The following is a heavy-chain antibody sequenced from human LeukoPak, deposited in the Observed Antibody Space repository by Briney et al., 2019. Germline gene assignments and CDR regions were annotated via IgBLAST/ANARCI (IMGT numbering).Heavy chain of an antibody. V-gene: IGHV3-21*01. CDR3: ASPMIVVAPGAFDI. CDR1: GFTFSSYS. CDR2: ISSSSSYI. Sequence: PGGSLRLSCAASGFTFSSYSMNWVRQAPGKGLVWVSSISSSSSYIYYADSVKGRFTIPRDNAKNSLYLQMNSLRAEDTAVYYCASPMIVVAPGAFDIWGQGTMVTVSS. D-gene: IGHD3-22*01. J-gene: IGHJ3*02.